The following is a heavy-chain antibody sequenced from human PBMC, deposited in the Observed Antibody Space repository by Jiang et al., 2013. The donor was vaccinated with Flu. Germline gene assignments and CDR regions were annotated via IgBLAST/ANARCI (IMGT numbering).Heavy chain of an antibody. Sequence: VQLLESGGGLVKPGGSLRLSCAASGFTFSSYSMNWVRQAPGKGLEWVSSISSSSSYIYYADSVKGRFTISRDNAKNSLYLQMNSLRAEDTAVYYCARDRRGSGNPRYFDLWGRGTLVTVSS. CDR2: ISSSSSYI. CDR1: GFTFSSYS. V-gene: IGHV3-21*01. D-gene: IGHD3-16*01. CDR3: ARDRRGSGNPRYFDL. J-gene: IGHJ2*01.